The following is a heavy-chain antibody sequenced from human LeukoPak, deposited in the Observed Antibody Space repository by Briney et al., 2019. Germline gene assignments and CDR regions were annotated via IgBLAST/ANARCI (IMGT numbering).Heavy chain of an antibody. J-gene: IGHJ5*02. CDR1: GGSIYSHH. CDR3: ARGSNWFDP. V-gene: IGHV4-59*11. Sequence: PSETLSLTCTVSGGSIYSHHWSWIRQPPGKGQEWIGYIFYTGSTNYNPSLNSRVTISVDTLKNQLSLKLNSVTAADTAVYYCARGSNWFDPWGQGTLVTVSS. CDR2: IFYTGST.